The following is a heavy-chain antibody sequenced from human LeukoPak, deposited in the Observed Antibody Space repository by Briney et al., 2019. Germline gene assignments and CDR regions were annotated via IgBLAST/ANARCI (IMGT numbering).Heavy chain of an antibody. J-gene: IGHJ3*02. CDR2: IYTSGST. D-gene: IGHD5-18*01. CDR1: GGSISSYY. V-gene: IGHV4-4*07. CDR3: ARVGPRYSYGRGSFDI. Sequence: SETLSLTCTVSGGSISSYYWSWIRQPAGKGLEWIGRIYTSGSTNYNPSLKGRVTMSVDTSKNQFSLKLSSVTAADTAVYYCARVGPRYSYGRGSFDIWGQGTMVTVSS.